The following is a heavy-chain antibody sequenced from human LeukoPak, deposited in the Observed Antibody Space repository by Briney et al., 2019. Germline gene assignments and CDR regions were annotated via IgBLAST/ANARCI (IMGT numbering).Heavy chain of an antibody. D-gene: IGHD2-2*01. V-gene: IGHV4-34*01. CDR3: ARHPLIVVVPAAPYFDY. CDR1: GGSFSGYY. J-gene: IGHJ4*02. CDR2: INHSGST. Sequence: SETLSLTCAVYGGSFSGYYWSWIRQPPGKGLEWIGEINHSGSTNYNPSLKSRVTISVGTSKNQFSLKLSSVTAADTAVYYCARHPLIVVVPAAPYFDYWGQGTLVTVSS.